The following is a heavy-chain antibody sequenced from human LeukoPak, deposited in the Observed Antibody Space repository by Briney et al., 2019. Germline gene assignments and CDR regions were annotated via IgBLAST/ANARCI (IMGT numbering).Heavy chain of an antibody. CDR1: GFTISIYA. V-gene: IGHV3-23*01. J-gene: IGHJ4*02. Sequence: GGSLRLSCAASGFTISIYAMSWVRQAPGKGLEWVSGISGGGGSTYYTDSVKGRFTISTDNSKNTLYLQMNSLRAEDTAVYYCAKRNWNDDTGCCGQGTLVTVSS. D-gene: IGHD1-1*01. CDR2: ISGGGGST. CDR3: AKRNWNDDTGC.